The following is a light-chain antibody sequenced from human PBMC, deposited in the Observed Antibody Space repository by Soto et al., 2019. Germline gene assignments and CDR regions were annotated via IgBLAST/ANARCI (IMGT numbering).Light chain of an antibody. CDR1: QSVLYSSNNKNY. J-gene: IGKJ3*01. CDR3: QQYYSTVT. V-gene: IGKV4-1*01. Sequence: DIVMTQSPDSLAVSLGERATINCKSSQSVLYSSNNKNYLAWYQQKPGQPPKLLIYWASTRESGVPDRFSGSGSRTDFTLTISSLQAEDVAVYYCQQYYSTVTFDPGTKVDIK. CDR2: WAS.